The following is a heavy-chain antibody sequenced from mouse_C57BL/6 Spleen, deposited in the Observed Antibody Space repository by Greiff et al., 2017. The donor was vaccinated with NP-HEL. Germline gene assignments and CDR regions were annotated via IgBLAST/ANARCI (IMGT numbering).Heavy chain of an antibody. CDR3: ARSRAYYDYPYYFDY. V-gene: IGHV5-16*01. Sequence: EVHLVESEGGLVQPGSSMKLSCTASGFTFSDYYMAWVRQVPEKGLEWVANINYDGSSTYYLDSLKSRFIISRDNAKNILYLQMSSLKSEDTATYYCARSRAYYDYPYYFDYWGQGTTLTVSS. CDR1: GFTFSDYY. CDR2: INYDGSST. J-gene: IGHJ2*01. D-gene: IGHD2-4*01.